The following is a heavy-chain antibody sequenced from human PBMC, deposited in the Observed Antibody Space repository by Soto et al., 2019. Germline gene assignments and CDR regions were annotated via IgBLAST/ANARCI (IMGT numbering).Heavy chain of an antibody. V-gene: IGHV1-3*05. Sequence: QVQLVQSGAEEKKPGASVKVSCKASGYTFTNYAMHWVRQAPGQRLEWMGWINAGNGNTKYSQKFQGRVTITRDTSASTAYMKLSSLTSEDTAVYHCASSATTADYYYGMYVWGQGTTVTVSS. CDR3: ASSATTADYYYGMYV. CDR2: INAGNGNT. D-gene: IGHD1-26*01. J-gene: IGHJ6*02. CDR1: GYTFTNYA.